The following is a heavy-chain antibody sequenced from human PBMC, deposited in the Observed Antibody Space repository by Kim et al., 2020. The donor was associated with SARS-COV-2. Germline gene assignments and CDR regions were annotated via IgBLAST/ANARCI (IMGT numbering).Heavy chain of an antibody. CDR2: VIPILGIA. V-gene: IGHV1-69*04. CDR1: GGTFSSYA. D-gene: IGHD3-16*01. Sequence: SVKVSCKASGGTFSSYAISWVRQAPGQGLEWMGRVIPILGIANYAQNFQGRVTITADKSTSTAYMELSSLRSEDTAVYYCASPPAKAGGPYYFDYWGQGTLVTVSS. J-gene: IGHJ4*02. CDR3: ASPPAKAGGPYYFDY.